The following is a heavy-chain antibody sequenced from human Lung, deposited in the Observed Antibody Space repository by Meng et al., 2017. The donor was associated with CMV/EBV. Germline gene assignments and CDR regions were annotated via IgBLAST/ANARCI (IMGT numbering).Heavy chain of an antibody. Sequence: GESLKISCAASGFIFSAYEIIWVRQAPGKGLEWVSYIHARGHIVHYADFVNGRFTISRDSAKNSVDLQMSSLRVEDTAVYYCARRLPYYGMDVWCQGTTVTVSS. CDR3: ARRLPYYGMDV. CDR1: GFIFSAYE. J-gene: IGHJ6*02. V-gene: IGHV3-48*03. CDR2: IHARGHIV.